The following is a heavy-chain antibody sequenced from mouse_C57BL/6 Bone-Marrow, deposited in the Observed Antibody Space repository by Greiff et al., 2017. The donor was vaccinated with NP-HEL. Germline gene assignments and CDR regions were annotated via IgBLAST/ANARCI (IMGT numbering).Heavy chain of an antibody. J-gene: IGHJ3*01. V-gene: IGHV1-52*01. CDR3: ARGAY. CDR1: GYTFTSYW. CDR2: IDPSDSET. Sequence: QVQLQQPGAELVRPGSSVKLSCKASGYTFTSYWLHWVKQRPIQGLEWIGNIDPSDSETHYNQKFKDKATLTVDKSSSTAYMQLSSRTAEDSAGYCCARGAYWGQGALGTVSA.